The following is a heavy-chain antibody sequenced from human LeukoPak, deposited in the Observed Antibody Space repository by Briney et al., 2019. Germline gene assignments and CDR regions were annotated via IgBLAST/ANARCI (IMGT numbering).Heavy chain of an antibody. CDR2: INPNSGGT. D-gene: IGHD3-22*01. CDR1: GYTFTSYD. CDR3: ARRGYSHVYYYMDV. J-gene: IGHJ6*03. Sequence: ASVKVSCKASGYTFTSYDINWVRQATGQGLEWMGWINPNSGGTNYAQKFQGRVTMTRDTSISTAYMELSRLRSDDTAVYYCARRGYSHVYYYMDVWGKGTTVTVSS. V-gene: IGHV1-2*02.